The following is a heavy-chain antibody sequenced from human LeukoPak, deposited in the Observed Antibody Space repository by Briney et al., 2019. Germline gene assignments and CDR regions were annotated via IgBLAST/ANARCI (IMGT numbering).Heavy chain of an antibody. V-gene: IGHV3-23*01. Sequence: PGGSLRLSCEASGFTFSSYAMGWVRQAPGKGLEWVSTISGSGGSTYHADSVKGRFTISRDNSKNTLYLQMNSLRAGDTAVYYCASPRDYGDYYYYDMDVWGQGTTVTVSS. CDR3: ASPRDYGDYYYYDMDV. D-gene: IGHD4-17*01. CDR1: GFTFSSYA. CDR2: ISGSGGST. J-gene: IGHJ6*02.